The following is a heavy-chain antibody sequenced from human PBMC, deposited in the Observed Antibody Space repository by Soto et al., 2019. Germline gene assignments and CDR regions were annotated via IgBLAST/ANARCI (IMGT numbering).Heavy chain of an antibody. Sequence: EVQLVETGGGLIQPGGSLRLSCAASGFTVSSNYMSWVRQAPGKGLEWVSVIYSGGSTYYADSVKGRFTISRDNSKNTLYLQMNSLRAEDTAVYYCARGQPDPLGITFGGVIGPFDYWGQGTLVTVSS. J-gene: IGHJ4*02. V-gene: IGHV3-53*02. CDR3: ARGQPDPLGITFGGVIGPFDY. CDR1: GFTVSSNY. D-gene: IGHD3-16*02. CDR2: IYSGGST.